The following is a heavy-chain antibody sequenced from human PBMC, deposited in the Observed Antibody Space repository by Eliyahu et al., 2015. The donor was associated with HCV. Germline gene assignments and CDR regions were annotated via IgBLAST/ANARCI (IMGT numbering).Heavy chain of an antibody. D-gene: IGHD4-17*01. CDR3: TLFWRGYGDYRDNFDY. CDR2: IKSKTDGGTT. V-gene: IGHV3-15*07. CDR1: GFTFSNAW. J-gene: IGHJ4*02. Sequence: EVQLVESGGGLVKPGXSLRLSCAASGFTFSNAWMXWVRQAPGKGLEWVGRIKSKTDGGTTDYAAPVKGRFTISRDDSKNTLYLQMNSLKTEDTAVYYCTLFWRGYGDYRDNFDYWGQGTLVTVSS.